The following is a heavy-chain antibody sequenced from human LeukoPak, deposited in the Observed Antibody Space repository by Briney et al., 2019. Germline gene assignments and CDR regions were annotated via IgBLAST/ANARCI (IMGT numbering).Heavy chain of an antibody. CDR1: GFRFSTYS. Sequence: PGGSLRLSCAASGFRFSTYSMNWVHQAPGKGLEWVSSISSSSTYIYYTDSVKGRFTISRDNAKNSLYLQMNSLRAEDTAVYFCARVFVGENFDYWGRGTLVTVSS. CDR3: ARVFVGENFDY. J-gene: IGHJ4*02. V-gene: IGHV3-21*01. D-gene: IGHD1-14*01. CDR2: ISSSSTYI.